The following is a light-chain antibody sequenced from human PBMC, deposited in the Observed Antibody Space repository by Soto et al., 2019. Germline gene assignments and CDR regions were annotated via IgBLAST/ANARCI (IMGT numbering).Light chain of an antibody. CDR2: LNSDGSH. Sequence: QAVLTQSPSASASLGASVTLTCTLSSGHSSYAIAWQQQQPEKGPRYLMKLNSDGSHSKGDGIPDRFSGSSSGAERYLTISSLQSEDEADYYCQTWGTGIRVFVTGTKLTVL. CDR1: SGHSSYA. CDR3: QTWGTGIRV. V-gene: IGLV4-69*01. J-gene: IGLJ1*01.